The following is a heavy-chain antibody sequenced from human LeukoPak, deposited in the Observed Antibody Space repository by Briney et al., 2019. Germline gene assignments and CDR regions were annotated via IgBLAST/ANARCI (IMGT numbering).Heavy chain of an antibody. Sequence: GESLKISCKGSGYSFTSYWIGWVRQMPGKGLEWMGIIYPDDSDTKYSPSFQGQVTISADKSISTAYLQWSSLKASDTAMYYCARLAFCNNAVCFSNYYYSMDVWGRGTTVTVSS. V-gene: IGHV5-51*03. CDR2: IYPDDSDT. D-gene: IGHD2-8*01. J-gene: IGHJ6*03. CDR1: GYSFTSYW. CDR3: ARLAFCNNAVCFSNYYYSMDV.